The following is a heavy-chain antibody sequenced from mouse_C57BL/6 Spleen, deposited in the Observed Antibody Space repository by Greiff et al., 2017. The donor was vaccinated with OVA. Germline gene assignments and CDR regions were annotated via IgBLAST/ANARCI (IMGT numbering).Heavy chain of an antibody. CDR1: GYTFTSYW. D-gene: IGHD3-2*02. CDR2: IYPGSGST. J-gene: IGHJ4*01. CDR3: AREEGTAQATKAMDY. V-gene: IGHV1-55*01. Sequence: QVQLQQPGAELVKPGASVKMSCKASGYTFTSYWITWVKQRPGQGLEWIGDIYPGSGSTNYNEKFKSKATLTVDTSSSTAYMQLSSLTSEDSAVYYCAREEGTAQATKAMDYWGQGTSVTVSS.